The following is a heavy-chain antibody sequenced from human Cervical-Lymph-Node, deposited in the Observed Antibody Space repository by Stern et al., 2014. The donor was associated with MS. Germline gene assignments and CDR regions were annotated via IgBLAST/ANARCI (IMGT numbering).Heavy chain of an antibody. CDR1: GGSVSTYNYY. CDR2: IYASGNT. CDR3: ATSGGRRGDFRDY. Sequence: VQLVQSGPGLVKPSQTLSLTCTVSGGSVSTYNYYWTWIRQPAGKGLEWIGRIYASGNTNYNPSLKGRVTISLDTPRNQFSLKRTSVTAADTAVYYCATSGGRRGDFRDYWGQGTLVTVSS. D-gene: IGHD4-17*01. J-gene: IGHJ4*02. V-gene: IGHV4-61*02.